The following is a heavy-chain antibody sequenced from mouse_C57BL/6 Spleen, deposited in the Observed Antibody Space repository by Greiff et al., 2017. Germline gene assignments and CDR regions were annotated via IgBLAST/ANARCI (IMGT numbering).Heavy chain of an antibody. J-gene: IGHJ1*03. CDR3: ARFHYSNRYFDV. D-gene: IGHD2-5*01. Sequence: QVQLQQPGAELVMPGASVKLSCKASGYTFTSYWMHWVKQRPGQGLEWIGEIDPSDSYTNYNQKFKGKSTLTVDKSSSTAYMQLSSLTSEDSAVXYCARFHYSNRYFDVWGTGTTVTVSS. CDR2: IDPSDSYT. CDR1: GYTFTSYW. V-gene: IGHV1-69*01.